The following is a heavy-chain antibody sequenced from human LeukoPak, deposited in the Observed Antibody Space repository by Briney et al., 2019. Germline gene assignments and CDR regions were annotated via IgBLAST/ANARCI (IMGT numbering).Heavy chain of an antibody. V-gene: IGHV3-7*01. J-gene: IGHJ4*02. CDR1: GFTFSSYW. D-gene: IGHD4-23*01. CDR2: IKQDGSEK. CDR3: ARGDYGGNPRGAFDY. Sequence: PGGSLRPSCAASGFTFSSYWMSWVRQAPGKGLEWVANIKQDGSEKYYVDSVKGRFTISRDNAKNSLYLQMNSLRAEDTAVYYCARGDYGGNPRGAFDYWGQGTLVTVSS.